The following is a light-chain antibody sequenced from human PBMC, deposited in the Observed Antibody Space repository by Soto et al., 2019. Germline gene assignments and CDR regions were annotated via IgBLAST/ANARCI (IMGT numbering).Light chain of an antibody. CDR3: QQYATSPRT. J-gene: IGKJ1*01. CDR1: QRVGNNH. V-gene: IGKV3-20*01. CDR2: EAS. Sequence: ENVLTQSPGTLSLSPGDRATLSCRANQRVGNNHLAWYQQKPGQAPRLLMYEASVRATGIPDRFSGSGSGTDFTLTISSLGPEDFAVYYCQQYATSPRTFGQGTKVEI.